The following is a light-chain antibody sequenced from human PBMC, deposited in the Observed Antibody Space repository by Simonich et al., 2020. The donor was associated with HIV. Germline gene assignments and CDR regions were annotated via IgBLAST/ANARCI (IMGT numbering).Light chain of an antibody. CDR3: LLSYSDARV. CDR1: TVTVTSSHY. J-gene: IGLJ3*02. Sequence: QAVVTQQPSLTVSPGGTVPLTCGSSTVTVTSSHYPYCFQQKPGQAPRTLIYDPSNKHSWTPARFSGSLLGGKAALTLSGAQPEDEAEYYCLLSYSDARVFGGGTKLTVL. V-gene: IGLV7-46*01. CDR2: DPS.